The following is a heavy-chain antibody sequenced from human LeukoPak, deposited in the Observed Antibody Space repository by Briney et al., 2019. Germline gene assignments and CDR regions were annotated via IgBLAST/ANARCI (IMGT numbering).Heavy chain of an antibody. D-gene: IGHD3-22*01. V-gene: IGHV3-74*01. CDR2: IKSDGKT. CDR3: ARAPSEVGGYYPEYFRH. Sequence: HTGGSLRLSCEASGFTFSRYWMHWVRQAPGKGLVWVSRIKSDGKTNYAYSVKGRFTISRDNAKNTVSLQMDSLRAEDTGVYYCARAPSEVGGYYPEYFRHWGQGTLVTVSS. CDR1: GFTFSRYW. J-gene: IGHJ1*01.